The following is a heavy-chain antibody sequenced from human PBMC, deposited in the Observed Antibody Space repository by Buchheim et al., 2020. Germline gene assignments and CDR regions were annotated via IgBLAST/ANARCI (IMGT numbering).Heavy chain of an antibody. Sequence: QVQMEQSGTELKKPGASVKRSCKASEYTFTRYAMNWVRQDPGQGLEWMGWINTNTGNPTYAQGFTGRFVFSLDTSVSTAYPQHSTLPIYHAVDHDCPLHRGGGRSDCSSYLNVWGKETT. CDR1: EYTFTRYA. D-gene: IGHD2-15*01. V-gene: IGHV7-4-1*03. J-gene: IGHJ6*03. CDR3: PLHRGGGRSDCSSYLNV. CDR2: INTNTGNP.